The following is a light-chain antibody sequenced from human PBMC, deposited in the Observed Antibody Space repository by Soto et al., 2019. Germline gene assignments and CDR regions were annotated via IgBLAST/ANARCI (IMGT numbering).Light chain of an antibody. CDR3: ASYTYSRSVVL. Sequence: QSALTQPPSASGTPGQRITISCSGTSSNIGTNDSFSYQQLHGTAPKLLIYCSNQRPSGVPYRFSGSKSGTSASLTISGLRSEDEADYYCASYTYSRSVVLFGAGTKLTVL. CDR2: CSN. V-gene: IGLV1-47*02. CDR1: SSNIGTND. J-gene: IGLJ1*01.